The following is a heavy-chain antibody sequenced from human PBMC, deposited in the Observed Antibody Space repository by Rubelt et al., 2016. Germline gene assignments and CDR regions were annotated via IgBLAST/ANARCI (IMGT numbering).Heavy chain of an antibody. Sequence: EVQLLESGGGLVQPGGSLRLSCAASGFTFSNYAMSWVRQAPGKGLEWVSGIGGSGDTTYYADSVKGRFTISRDNSKNTVDLQMNSLSAGDTAEYYCARGPGFTVVTAFDIWGQGTMVTVSS. CDR3: ARGPGFTVVTAFDI. V-gene: IGHV3-23*01. D-gene: IGHD2-21*02. J-gene: IGHJ3*02. CDR2: IGGSGDTT. CDR1: GFTFSNYA.